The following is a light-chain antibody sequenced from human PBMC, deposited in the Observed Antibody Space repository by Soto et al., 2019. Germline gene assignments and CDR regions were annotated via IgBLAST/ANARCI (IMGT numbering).Light chain of an antibody. CDR1: QTVLTN. V-gene: IGKV3-15*01. Sequence: VVMTQSPATLSVSPGERATLSCRASQTVLTNLAWYQQKPGQAPRLLIYAASATAPGIPGRFSGSGSGTEFTLTISSLQSEDFAVYYCQRYNHWPRTFGQGTKVDIK. CDR2: AAS. J-gene: IGKJ1*01. CDR3: QRYNHWPRT.